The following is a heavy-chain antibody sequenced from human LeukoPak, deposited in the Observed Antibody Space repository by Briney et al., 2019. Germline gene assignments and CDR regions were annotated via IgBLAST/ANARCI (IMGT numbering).Heavy chain of an antibody. J-gene: IGHJ4*02. V-gene: IGHV4-61*08. CDR2: IYYTGST. CDR1: GGSISSGGYY. CDR3: ARGSKAAPGTFDY. Sequence: SETLSLTCAVSGGSISSGGYYWSWIRQHPGKGLEWIGYIYYTGSTDYNPSLKSRVAISVDTSKNQFSLKLSSVTAADTAVYYCARGSKAAPGTFDYWGQGTLVTVSS. D-gene: IGHD6-13*01.